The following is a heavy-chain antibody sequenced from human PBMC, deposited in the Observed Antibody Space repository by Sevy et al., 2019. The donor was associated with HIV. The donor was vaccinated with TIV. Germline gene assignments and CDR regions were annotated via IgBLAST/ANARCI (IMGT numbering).Heavy chain of an antibody. CDR1: GFTFDDYA. J-gene: IGHJ4*02. D-gene: IGHD3-22*01. Sequence: GGSLRLSCAASGFTFDDYAMHWVRQAPGKGLEWVSGISWNSGIVKYGDSVKGRFTVSRDNAKNSLYLQMNSLRPEDTAFYDCAKDRLLRPSTHSDFWGQGTLVTVSS. CDR2: ISWNSGIV. V-gene: IGHV3-9*01. CDR3: AKDRLLRPSTHSDF.